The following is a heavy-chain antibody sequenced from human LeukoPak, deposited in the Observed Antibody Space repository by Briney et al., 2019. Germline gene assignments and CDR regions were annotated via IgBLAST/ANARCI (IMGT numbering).Heavy chain of an antibody. CDR2: INPNSGGT. CDR3: ARVADYGDYTLPGDY. J-gene: IGHJ4*02. D-gene: IGHD4-17*01. V-gene: IGHV1-2*02. CDR1: GYTFTDYY. Sequence: ASVKVSCEASGYTFTDYYMHWVRQAPGQGLEWMGWINPNSGGTNYAQKFQGRVTMTRGTSINTAYMELSSLRSDDTAVYYCARVADYGDYTLPGDYWGQGTLVTVSS.